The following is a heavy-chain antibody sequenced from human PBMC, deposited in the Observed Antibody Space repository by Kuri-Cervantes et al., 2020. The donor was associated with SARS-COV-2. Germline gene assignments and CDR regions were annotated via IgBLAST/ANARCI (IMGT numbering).Heavy chain of an antibody. V-gene: IGHV1-46*01. D-gene: IGHD2-2*02. CDR1: GYTFTGYY. Sequence: ASVKVSCKASGYTFTGYYMHWVRQAPGQGLEWMRIINPSGGSTSYAQKFQGRVTMTRDTSTSTVYMELSSLRSEDTAVYYCARGKLRRYQLLYVNWFDPWGQGTLVTVSS. J-gene: IGHJ5*02. CDR3: ARGKLRRYQLLYVNWFDP. CDR2: INPSGGST.